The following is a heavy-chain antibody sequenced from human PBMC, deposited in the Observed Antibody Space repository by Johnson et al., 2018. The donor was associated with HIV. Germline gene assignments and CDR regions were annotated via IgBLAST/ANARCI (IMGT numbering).Heavy chain of an antibody. J-gene: IGHJ3*02. CDR2: IKQDGSEK. D-gene: IGHD2-15*01. V-gene: IGHV3-7*03. CDR1: GFTFSSYA. CDR3: ARGWSGAFDI. Sequence: VQLVESGGGLVQPGGSLRLSCAASGFTFSSYAMHWVRQAPGKGLEWVANIKQDGSEKYYVDSVKGRFIVSRDNAKNLLYLQMSSLRAEDTAVYYCARGWSGAFDIWGQGTMVTVSS.